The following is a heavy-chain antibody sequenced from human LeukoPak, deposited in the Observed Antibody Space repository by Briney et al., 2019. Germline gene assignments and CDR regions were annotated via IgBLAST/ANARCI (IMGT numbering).Heavy chain of an antibody. CDR1: GFTFSSYW. J-gene: IGHJ3*02. Sequence: GGSLRLSCAASGFTFSSYWMSWVRQAPGKGLEWVANIKQDGSEKYYVDSVKGRFTISRDNAKNSLYLQMNSLRAEDTAVYYCARDAPRSSRWFAFDIWGQGTMVTVSS. V-gene: IGHV3-7*01. D-gene: IGHD6-13*01. CDR2: IKQDGSEK. CDR3: ARDAPRSSRWFAFDI.